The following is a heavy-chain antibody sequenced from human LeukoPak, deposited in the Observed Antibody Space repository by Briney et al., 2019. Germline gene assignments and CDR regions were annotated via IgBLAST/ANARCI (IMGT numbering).Heavy chain of an antibody. CDR2: IHYSGST. J-gene: IGHJ3*02. Sequence: KPSETLSLTCSVSGGSISGYHWIWIRQPPGKGLEWIGYIHYSGSTNYNPSLKSRVTTSVDTSKKQFSLKLRSVTAADTAVYYCARSVSWGLLVRDDAFDIWGQGTMVTVSS. V-gene: IGHV4-59*08. CDR1: GGSISGYH. CDR3: ARSVSWGLLVRDDAFDI. D-gene: IGHD2-21*01.